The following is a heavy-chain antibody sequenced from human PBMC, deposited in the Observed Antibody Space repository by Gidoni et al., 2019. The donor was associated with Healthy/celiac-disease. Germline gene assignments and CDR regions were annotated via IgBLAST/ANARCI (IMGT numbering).Heavy chain of an antibody. CDR1: GGTISSNY. V-gene: IGHV4-59*01. J-gene: IGHJ6*03. Sequence: QVQLQESGPGLVKPSENLSLTCTDSGGTISSNYWSWIRQPPVKGLEWIGYIYYSGSTNYNPSLKSRVTISVDTSKNQFSLKLRSVTAADTSVYYCASAPGEYDFWSGYPIWYYYMDVWGKGTTVTVSS. D-gene: IGHD3-3*01. CDR3: ASAPGEYDFWSGYPIWYYYMDV. CDR2: IYYSGST.